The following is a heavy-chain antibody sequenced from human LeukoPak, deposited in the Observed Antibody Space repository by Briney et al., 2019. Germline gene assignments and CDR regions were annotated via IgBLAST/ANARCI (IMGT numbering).Heavy chain of an antibody. CDR3: ARSLRGYRFATDY. J-gene: IGHJ4*02. D-gene: IGHD5-18*01. CDR1: GGSFSGYY. Sequence: PSETLSLTCAVYGGSFSGYYWSWIRQPPGKGLEWIGYIYYSGSTKYNPSIKSRVTISVDTSKNQFSLKLSSVTAADTAVYYCARSLRGYRFATDYWGQGTLVTVPS. CDR2: IYYSGST. V-gene: IGHV4-59*08.